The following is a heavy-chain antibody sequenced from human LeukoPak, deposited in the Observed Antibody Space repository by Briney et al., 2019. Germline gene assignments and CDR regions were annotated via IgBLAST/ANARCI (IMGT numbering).Heavy chain of an antibody. D-gene: IGHD1-26*01. J-gene: IGHJ4*02. CDR1: GFTFSSYG. CDR3: ARDPYSGSGPYFDY. V-gene: IGHV3-33*01. Sequence: GGSLRLSCAASGFTFSSYGMHWVRQAPGKGLELVAVIWYDGSNKYYADSVKGRFTISRDNSKNTLYLQMNSLRAEDTAVYYCARDPYSGSGPYFDYWGQGTLVTVSS. CDR2: IWYDGSNK.